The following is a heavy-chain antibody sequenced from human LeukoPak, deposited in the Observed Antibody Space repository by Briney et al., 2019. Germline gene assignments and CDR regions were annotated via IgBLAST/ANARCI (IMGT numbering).Heavy chain of an antibody. Sequence: GASVKVSCKASGYTFTGYDINWVRQATGQGLEWMGWMNPNSGNTGCAQKFQGRVTMTRNTSISTAYMELSSLRSEDTAVYYCARSNLRSGFTSPIRYWGQGTLVTVSS. D-gene: IGHD3-3*01. CDR2: MNPNSGNT. CDR1: GYTFTGYD. J-gene: IGHJ4*02. CDR3: ARSNLRSGFTSPIRY. V-gene: IGHV1-8*01.